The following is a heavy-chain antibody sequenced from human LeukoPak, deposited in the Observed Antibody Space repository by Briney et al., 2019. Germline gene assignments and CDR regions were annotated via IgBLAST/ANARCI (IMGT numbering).Heavy chain of an antibody. J-gene: IGHJ4*02. Sequence: GGSLRLSCAASGFSFSSYAMNWVRQAPGKGLEWVSSITSSSDIYYADSVKGRFTISRDNAKNSLYLQMNSLRAEDTAVYYCARRSPNYYFDYWGQGTPVTVSS. CDR3: ARRSPNYYFDY. CDR1: GFSFSSYA. CDR2: ITSSSDI. V-gene: IGHV3-21*01.